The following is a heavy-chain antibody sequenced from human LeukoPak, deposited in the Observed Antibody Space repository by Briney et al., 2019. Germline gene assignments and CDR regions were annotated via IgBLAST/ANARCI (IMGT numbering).Heavy chain of an antibody. Sequence: QTGGSLRLSCAASGFTFSNNAMSWVRQAPGKGLEWVSAISGSGGNTYYADSVKGRFTISRDNSKNTLFLQMNSLRAEDTAVYYCAREGPYSSSWYYFDYWGQGTLVTVSS. D-gene: IGHD6-13*01. CDR1: GFTFSNNA. V-gene: IGHV3-23*01. CDR3: AREGPYSSSWYYFDY. J-gene: IGHJ4*02. CDR2: ISGSGGNT.